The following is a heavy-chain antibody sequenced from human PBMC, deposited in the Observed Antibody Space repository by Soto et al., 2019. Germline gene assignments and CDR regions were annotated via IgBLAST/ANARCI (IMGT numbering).Heavy chain of an antibody. V-gene: IGHV1-2*04. J-gene: IGHJ6*02. CDR3: AREGCSSTSCYTRVYYYGMDV. Sequence: GASVKVSCKASGYTFTGYYMHWVRQAPGQGLEWMGWINPNSGGTNYAQKFQGWVTMTRDTSISTAYMELSRLRSDDTAVYYCAREGCSSTSCYTRVYYYGMDVWGQGTTVTVSS. CDR2: INPNSGGT. D-gene: IGHD2-2*02. CDR1: GYTFTGYY.